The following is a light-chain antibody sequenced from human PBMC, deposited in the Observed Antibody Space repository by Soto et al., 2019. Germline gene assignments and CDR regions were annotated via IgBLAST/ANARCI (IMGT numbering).Light chain of an antibody. CDR3: MQGIQTPGT. J-gene: IGKJ4*01. V-gene: IGKV2-28*01. CDR2: LGS. CDR1: QSLLHSNGYNY. Sequence: DLVITQSPLSLPVTPGEPASISCRSSQSLLHSNGYNYLDWYLQKPGQSPQLLIYLGSNRASGVPDRFSGSGSGTDFTLKISRVEAEDVGVYYCMQGIQTPGTFGGGTKVEIK.